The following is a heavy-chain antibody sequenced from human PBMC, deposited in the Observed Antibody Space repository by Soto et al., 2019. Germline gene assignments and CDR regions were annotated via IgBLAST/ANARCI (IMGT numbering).Heavy chain of an antibody. CDR1: GYTFTSYA. CDR3: ARDRDIEYSGYPKVEHVFDP. CDR2: INAGNGNT. Sequence: GASVKVSCKASGYTFTSYAMHWVRQAPGQRLEWMGWINAGNGNTKYSQKFQGRVTITRDTSASTAYMELSSLRSEDTAVYYCARDRDIEYSGYPKVEHVFDPWGQGTLVTVSS. D-gene: IGHD5-12*01. J-gene: IGHJ5*02. V-gene: IGHV1-3*01.